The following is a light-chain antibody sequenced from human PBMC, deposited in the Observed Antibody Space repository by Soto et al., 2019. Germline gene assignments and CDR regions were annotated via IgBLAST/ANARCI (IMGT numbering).Light chain of an antibody. Sequence: TQLTQSPSSLSASVGDRVTITCRASQGISTFLAWYQQKPGKAPKLLIYEASTLQSGVPSRFSGSASGTDFTLTISCLQPEDFASYYCQQLDIYTPTFRGGTKVDIX. V-gene: IGKV1-9*01. J-gene: IGKJ4*01. CDR1: QGISTF. CDR2: EAS. CDR3: QQLDIYTPT.